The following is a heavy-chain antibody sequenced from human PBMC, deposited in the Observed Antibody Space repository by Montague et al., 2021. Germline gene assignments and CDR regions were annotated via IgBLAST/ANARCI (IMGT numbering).Heavy chain of an antibody. J-gene: IGHJ3*02. CDR2: VYKRGDT. D-gene: IGHD3-10*01. CDR3: ARDSPVVEPWVGEHKGAFDI. Sequence: TLSLTCSVSGDSISSYEYYWTWIRQPAGRGLEWIGRVYKRGDTDTNPSPRSRLTLSVDTSKNHFSLTFTSVTAADTAVYFCARDSPVVEPWVGEHKGAFDIWGHGTLVTVSS. CDR1: GDSISSYEYY. V-gene: IGHV4-61*02.